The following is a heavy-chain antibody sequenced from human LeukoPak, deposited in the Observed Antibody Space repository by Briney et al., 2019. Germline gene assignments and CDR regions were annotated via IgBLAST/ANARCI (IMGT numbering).Heavy chain of an antibody. D-gene: IGHD6-19*01. V-gene: IGHV3-7*03. CDR2: INEDGSQK. Sequence: PGGSLRLSSVESGFTFRSPWMAWLRQAPEKGLEWVANINEDGSQKYYLGSVTGRFTISRDNAKNSLYLQMNSLSAEDTAMYYCARDGGWHRFDYWGQGTLVIVSS. CDR3: ARDGGWHRFDY. CDR1: GFTFRSPW. J-gene: IGHJ4*02.